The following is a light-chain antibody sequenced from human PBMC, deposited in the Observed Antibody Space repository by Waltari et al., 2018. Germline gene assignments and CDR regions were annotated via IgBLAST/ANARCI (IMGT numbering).Light chain of an antibody. Sequence: DIQMTQSPSSVSASVGDRVTITCRASQDVARWLAWYQQKPGKAPKLLIYAASSLHSGVPSRFSGSVSGTDFTLTISSLQPDDFATYYCQQANSFPPTFGPGTTVVIK. CDR3: QQANSFPPT. CDR1: QDVARW. V-gene: IGKV1D-12*01. CDR2: AAS. J-gene: IGKJ3*01.